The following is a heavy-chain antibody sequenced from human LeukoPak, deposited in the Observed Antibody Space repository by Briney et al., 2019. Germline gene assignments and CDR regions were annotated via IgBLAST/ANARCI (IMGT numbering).Heavy chain of an antibody. Sequence: GGSLRLSCAASGFSFRNYAISWVRQAPGKGLEWVSSISGSGGSTYSADSVKGRFTISRENSNNTLYLQMNSLRADNTAMYYCAKDSEATITPLSAFDIWGQGTMVTVSS. J-gene: IGHJ3*02. CDR1: GFSFRNYA. CDR3: AKDSEATITPLSAFDI. D-gene: IGHD4-23*01. V-gene: IGHV3-23*01. CDR2: ISGSGGST.